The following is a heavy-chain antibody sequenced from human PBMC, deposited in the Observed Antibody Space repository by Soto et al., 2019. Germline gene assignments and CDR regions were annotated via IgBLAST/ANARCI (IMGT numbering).Heavy chain of an antibody. D-gene: IGHD2-15*01. J-gene: IGHJ4*02. CDR2: VNPATGHT. CDR3: AREGLFLDD. CDR1: GYTFISYA. V-gene: IGHV1-3*05. Sequence: QVQLVQSGAEERKPGASVKLSCRASGYTFISYAIHWVRQAPGQRLEWMGWVNPATGHTEYSQKFQGRVTITRDTSAKTGYMELSSLRSEDTAVYYCAREGLFLDDWGQGTLVTVSS.